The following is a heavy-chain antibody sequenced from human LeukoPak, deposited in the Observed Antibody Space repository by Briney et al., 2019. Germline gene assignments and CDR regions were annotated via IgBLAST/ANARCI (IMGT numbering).Heavy chain of an antibody. V-gene: IGHV1-18*01. CDR1: GYTFTSYG. CDR3: ARDFYDSSGYYYRSAFDI. D-gene: IGHD3-22*01. CDR2: ISTYNGNT. J-gene: IGHJ3*02. Sequence: ASVKVSCKASGYTFTSYGISWVRQAPGQGLEWMGWISTYNGNTNYAQKLQGRVTMTTDTSTSTAYMEPRSLRSDDTAVYYCARDFYDSSGYYYRSAFDIWGQGTMVTVSS.